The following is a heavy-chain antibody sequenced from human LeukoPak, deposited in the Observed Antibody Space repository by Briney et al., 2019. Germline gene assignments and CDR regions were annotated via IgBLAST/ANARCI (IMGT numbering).Heavy chain of an antibody. CDR2: IRSKAYGGTT. J-gene: IGHJ4*02. CDR3: TRHTVAAAGSTMESYFDY. V-gene: IGHV3-49*03. CDR1: GFTFGDYA. D-gene: IGHD6-13*01. Sequence: GGSLRLSCTSSGFTFGDYAMSWFRQAPGKGLEWVGFIRSKAYGGTTEYAASVKGRFTISRDDSKSIAYLQMNSLKTEDTAVYYCTRHTVAAAGSTMESYFDYWGQGTLVTVSS.